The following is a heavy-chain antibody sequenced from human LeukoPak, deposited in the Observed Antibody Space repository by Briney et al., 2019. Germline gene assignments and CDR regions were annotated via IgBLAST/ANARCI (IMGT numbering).Heavy chain of an antibody. CDR3: ARDSTVTTFRGCVDP. J-gene: IGHJ5*02. CDR2: INPSGGST. V-gene: IGHV1-46*01. D-gene: IGHD4-17*01. Sequence: GASVKVSCKASGYTFTNYYVHWVRLAPGQGLEWMGVINPSGGSTNYAQRFQGRVTMTRDTSTSTVYMELSSLRSEDTAVYYCARDSTVTTFRGCVDPWGQGTLVTVSS. CDR1: GYTFTNYY.